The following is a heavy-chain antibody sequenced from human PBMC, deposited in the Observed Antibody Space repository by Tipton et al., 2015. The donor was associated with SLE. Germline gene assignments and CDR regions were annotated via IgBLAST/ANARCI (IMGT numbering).Heavy chain of an antibody. Sequence: TLSLTCTVSGGSISSHYWSWIRQPPGKGLEWIGYIYYSGSTNYNPSLKSRVTISVDTSKNQFSLKLSSVTAADTAVYYCARDRAYSGSYYVFDYWGQGTLVTVSS. J-gene: IGHJ4*02. D-gene: IGHD1-26*01. CDR1: GGSISSHY. CDR3: ARDRAYSGSYYVFDY. V-gene: IGHV4-59*11. CDR2: IYYSGST.